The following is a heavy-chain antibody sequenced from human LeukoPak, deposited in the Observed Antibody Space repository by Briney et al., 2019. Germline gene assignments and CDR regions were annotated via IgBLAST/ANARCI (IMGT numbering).Heavy chain of an antibody. CDR1: GYTFTSYD. V-gene: IGHV1-8*01. CDR3: ARAPFRRTNQLQYYFDY. Sequence: ASVTVSCKASGYTFTSYDINWVRQATGQGLGWMGWMNPNSGNTGYAQKFQGRVTMTRNTSISTAYMELSSLRSEDTAVYYCARAPFRRTNQLQYYFDYWGQGTLVTVSS. J-gene: IGHJ4*02. D-gene: IGHD2-2*01. CDR2: MNPNSGNT.